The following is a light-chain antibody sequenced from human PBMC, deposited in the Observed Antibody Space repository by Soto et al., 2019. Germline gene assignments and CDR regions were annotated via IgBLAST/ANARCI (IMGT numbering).Light chain of an antibody. CDR2: SAS. CDR1: QDIGNW. Sequence: DIQVTPSPPSMAASVGDRVTITCRASQDIGNWMTWYQQKPGKAPKLLIYSASTLVRGVPSRFSGSGSGTEFTLTISGLQPEDPLTYYCQQAKSFPITFGQGTQREIK. J-gene: IGKJ5*01. CDR3: QQAKSFPIT. V-gene: IGKV1-12*01.